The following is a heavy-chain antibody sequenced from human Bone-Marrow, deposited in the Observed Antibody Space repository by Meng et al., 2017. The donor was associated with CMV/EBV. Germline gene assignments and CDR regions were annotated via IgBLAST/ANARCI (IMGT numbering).Heavy chain of an antibody. J-gene: IGHJ6*02. V-gene: IGHV3-33*06. Sequence: GESLKISCAASGFTFSSYGMHWVRQAPGKGLEWVAVIWYDGSNKYYADSVKGRFTISRDNYKHTLHMQRNGLRAEDTAVYYCAKDGPARFTYYYGMDVWGQGTTVTVSS. CDR2: IWYDGSNK. CDR3: AKDGPARFTYYYGMDV. D-gene: IGHD3-10*01. CDR1: GFTFSSYG.